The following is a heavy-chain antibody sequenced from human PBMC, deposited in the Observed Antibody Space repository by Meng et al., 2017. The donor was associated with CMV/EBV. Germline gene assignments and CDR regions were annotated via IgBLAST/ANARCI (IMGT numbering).Heavy chain of an antibody. V-gene: IGHV3-48*03. D-gene: IGHD4-17*01. Sequence: GESLKISCAASGFTVSSNYVNWVRQAPGKGLEWVSYISSSGSTMYYADSVKGRFTISRDNAKNSLYLQMNSLRAEDTAVYYCARDSTIDDGYYFNWFDPWGQGTLVTVSS. CDR3: ARDSTIDDGYYFNWFDP. CDR1: GFTVSSNY. CDR2: ISSSGSTM. J-gene: IGHJ5*02.